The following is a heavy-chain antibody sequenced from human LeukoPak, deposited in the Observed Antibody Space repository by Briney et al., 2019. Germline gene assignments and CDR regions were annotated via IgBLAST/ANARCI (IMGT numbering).Heavy chain of an antibody. V-gene: IGHV3-7*03. Sequence: GGSLRLSCAASGFTFSSYWMNWARQAPGKGLEWVASINHNGNVNYYVDSVKGRFTISRDNAKNSLYLQMSNLRAEDTAVYYCARRYFDYWGQGTLVTVSS. CDR3: ARRYFDY. CDR1: GFTFSSYW. J-gene: IGHJ4*02. CDR2: INHNGNVN.